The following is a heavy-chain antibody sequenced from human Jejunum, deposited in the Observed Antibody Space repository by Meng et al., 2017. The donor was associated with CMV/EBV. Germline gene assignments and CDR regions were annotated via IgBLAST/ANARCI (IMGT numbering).Heavy chain of an antibody. CDR2: INPSNGDT. J-gene: IGHJ4*02. CDR1: RYTFTTYH. V-gene: IGHV1-46*01. D-gene: IGHD1-26*01. Sequence: SFQPSRYTFTTYHIPWVRPAPGQGLEWMGIINPSNGDTVYAQKFQGRVTMTRDTSTSTVYMELSSLRSEDTAVYYCAREKAGGYFDYWGQGTLVTVSS. CDR3: AREKAGGYFDY.